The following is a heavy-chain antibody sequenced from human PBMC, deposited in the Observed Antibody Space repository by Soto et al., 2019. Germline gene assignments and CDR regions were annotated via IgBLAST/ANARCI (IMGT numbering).Heavy chain of an antibody. Sequence: PSETLSLTCTVSGGSISSGDYYWSWIRQPPGKGLEWIGYIYYSGSTYYTPSLKSRVTISVDTSKNQFSLKLSSVTAADTAVYYCASYCSSTSCYTGETDYYGMDVWGQGTTVTVSS. V-gene: IGHV4-30-4*01. CDR2: IYYSGST. D-gene: IGHD2-2*02. J-gene: IGHJ6*02. CDR1: GGSISSGDYY. CDR3: ASYCSSTSCYTGETDYYGMDV.